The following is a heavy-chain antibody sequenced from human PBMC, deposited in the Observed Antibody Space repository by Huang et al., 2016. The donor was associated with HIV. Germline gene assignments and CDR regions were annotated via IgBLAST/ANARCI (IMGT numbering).Heavy chain of an antibody. CDR2: IFPYDSET. Sequence: EVQLVQSGAEVRKPGESLRISCQTSGYKFSSYWIAWGRQTPGRGLEWSGSIFPYDSETRVSLAFERQVTMSVDKSKNTALLQGGGLKASDSALYFCTRLFPELESFYTPLYRGGTHNWFDPWGQGTLVIVS. V-gene: IGHV5-51*01. CDR3: TRLFPELESFYTPLYRGGTHNWFDP. D-gene: IGHD3-10*01. J-gene: IGHJ5*02. CDR1: GYKFSSYW.